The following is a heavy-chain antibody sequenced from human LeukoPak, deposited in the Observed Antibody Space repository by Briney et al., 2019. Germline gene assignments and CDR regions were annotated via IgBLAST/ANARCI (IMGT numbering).Heavy chain of an antibody. Sequence: GESLKISCKGPGYSFTSYWIGWVRQMLGKGLEWMGIIYPGDSDTRYSPSFQGQVTISADKSISTAYLQWSSLKASDTAMYYCARQGGNSYGPHDYFDYWGQGTLVTVSS. CDR3: ARQGGNSYGPHDYFDY. D-gene: IGHD5-18*01. CDR1: GYSFTSYW. V-gene: IGHV5-51*01. J-gene: IGHJ4*02. CDR2: IYPGDSDT.